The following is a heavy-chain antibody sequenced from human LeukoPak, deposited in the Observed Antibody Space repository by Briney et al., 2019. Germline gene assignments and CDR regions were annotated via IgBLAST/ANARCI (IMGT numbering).Heavy chain of an antibody. V-gene: IGHV5-51*01. Sequence: GESLKISCKGCGYSFTSYWLGWVRQMPGKGLEWMGIIYPGDSDTRYSPSFQGQVTISADKSISTAYLQWSSLKASDTAMYYCARATLPNYYYYGMDVWGQGTTVTVSS. CDR2: IYPGDSDT. CDR1: GYSFTSYW. CDR3: ARATLPNYYYYGMDV. J-gene: IGHJ6*02.